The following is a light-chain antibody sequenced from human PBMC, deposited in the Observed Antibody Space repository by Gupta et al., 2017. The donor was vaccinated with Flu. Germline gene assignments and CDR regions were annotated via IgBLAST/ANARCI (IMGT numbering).Light chain of an antibody. J-gene: IGKJ4*01. CDR3: QQRSNGPLT. Sequence: EIVLPQSPAPLSLSPGDRATLSCRASQSVSSYLAWYQQKPGQAPRLLIYDASNRATGIPARFSGSGSGTDFTLTISSLEPEDVAVYYCQQRSNGPLTFGGGTKVEIK. CDR2: DAS. V-gene: IGKV3-11*01. CDR1: QSVSSY.